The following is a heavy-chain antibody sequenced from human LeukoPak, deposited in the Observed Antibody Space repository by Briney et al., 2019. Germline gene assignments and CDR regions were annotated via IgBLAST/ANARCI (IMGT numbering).Heavy chain of an antibody. CDR1: GFTVISNY. CDR2: IYSGGGT. Sequence: GGSLRLSCAASGFTVISNYMSWVRQSPGKGLEWVSVIYSGGGTYYADSVKGRFTISRDNSKNTLYLQMNSLRAEDTAVYYCAKDQGASCCDAFDIWGQGTMVTVSS. CDR3: AKDQGASCCDAFDI. J-gene: IGHJ3*02. D-gene: IGHD2-2*01. V-gene: IGHV3-53*01.